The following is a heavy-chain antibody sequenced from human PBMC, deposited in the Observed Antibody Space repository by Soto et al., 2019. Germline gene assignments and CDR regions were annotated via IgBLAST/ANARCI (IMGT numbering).Heavy chain of an antibody. D-gene: IGHD2-15*01. CDR3: ARVVTVVKSFHYWYFDL. CDR2: IIPIFGTT. J-gene: IGHJ2*01. V-gene: IGHV1-69*12. Sequence: QVQLVQSGAEVKKPGSSVKVSCKASGGTFSSYAISWVGQAPGQGLEWMGGIIPIFGTTNYAQKFQGRVTITADESTSTAYMELSSLRSEETAVYYCARVVTVVKSFHYWYFDLRGRGTLVTVSS. CDR1: GGTFSSYA.